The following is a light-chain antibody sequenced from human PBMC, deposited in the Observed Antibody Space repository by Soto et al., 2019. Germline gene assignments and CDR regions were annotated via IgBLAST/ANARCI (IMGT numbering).Light chain of an antibody. Sequence: ETVLAQSPATLSLSPGERATLSCRASQSISVYLAWYQHKPGQAPRLLIYDASNSAAGIPARFSGSGSGTDFTLTISRLEPEDFAVYYCQQRRYWPLTFGGGTTVEIK. CDR3: QQRRYWPLT. CDR2: DAS. J-gene: IGKJ4*01. CDR1: QSISVY. V-gene: IGKV3-11*01.